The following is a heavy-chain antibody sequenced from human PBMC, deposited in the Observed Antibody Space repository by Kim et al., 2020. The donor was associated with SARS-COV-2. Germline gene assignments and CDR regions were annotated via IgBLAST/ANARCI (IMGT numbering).Heavy chain of an antibody. D-gene: IGHD6-25*01. CDR3: VKRASSSGWYGMDV. Sequence: GGSLRLSCSASGFTFSSYALHWVRQAPGKGLESVSTINGNGGTTNYADSVRDRFTISRDNSKNTLYLQMSSLRPEYTAVYYCVKRASSSGWYGMDVWGQG. CDR2: INGNGGTT. J-gene: IGHJ6*02. V-gene: IGHV3-64D*09. CDR1: GFTFSSYA.